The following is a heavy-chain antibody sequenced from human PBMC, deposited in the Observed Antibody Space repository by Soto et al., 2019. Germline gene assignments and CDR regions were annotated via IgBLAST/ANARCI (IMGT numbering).Heavy chain of an antibody. CDR3: TRWCSSCGVGRLDP. D-gene: IGHD2-8*01. J-gene: IGHJ5*02. Sequence: ASVKVSCKASGYTFTSYGITWVRRAPGQGLEWMGWISAYNGNTNYAQKLQGRVTMTTDTSTSTAYMELRSLRSDDTAVYYCTRWCSSCGVGRLDPWGQGTLVTVSS. CDR1: GYTFTSYG. V-gene: IGHV1-18*01. CDR2: ISAYNGNT.